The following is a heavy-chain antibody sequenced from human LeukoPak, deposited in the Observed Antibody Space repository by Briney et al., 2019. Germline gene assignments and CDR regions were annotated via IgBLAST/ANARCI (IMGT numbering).Heavy chain of an antibody. CDR3: AIRMAAAVWFNP. D-gene: IGHD6-13*01. V-gene: IGHV4-59*08. J-gene: IGHJ5*02. CDR2: IYYTGGT. Sequence: SETLSLTCTVSGGSICNYNWSWIRQPPGKGLEWIGYIYYTGGTNYNPSLKSRVTISLDTSKNQFSLKLNSVTAADTAVYYCAIRMAAAVWFNPWVQGTPVTVSS. CDR1: GGSICNYN.